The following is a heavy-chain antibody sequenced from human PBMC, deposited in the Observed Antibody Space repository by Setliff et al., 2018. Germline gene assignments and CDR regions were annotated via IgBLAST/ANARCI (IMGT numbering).Heavy chain of an antibody. D-gene: IGHD2-8*01. V-gene: IGHV3-20*01. Sequence: PGGSLRLSCAASGFTFSAHGMNWVRQVPGKGLEWVSTINWDGRTKGYKDSVKGRFTISRDNANKFLYLHMNSVRDEDTALYHCTRFGDRDGVGIWGRGTMVTVSS. CDR1: GFTFSAHG. CDR2: INWDGRTK. J-gene: IGHJ3*02. CDR3: TRFGDRDGVGI.